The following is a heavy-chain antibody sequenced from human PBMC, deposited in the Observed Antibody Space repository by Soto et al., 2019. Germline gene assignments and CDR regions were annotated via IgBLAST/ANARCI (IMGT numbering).Heavy chain of an antibody. V-gene: IGHV1-2*02. CDR2: INPDSGAT. CDR3: ARGDYRTGGYPFPYFDY. Sequence: HEHLVQSGAEVKRPGASLKVSCKASGYSFTGYYINWVRQAPGQGLEWMGWINPDSGATNYAQNFQGRVTLTSDTSISTASMDLTSLTSDDTAVYYCARGDYRTGGYPFPYFDYWGQGTLVIVSS. CDR1: GYSFTGYY. D-gene: IGHD2-8*02. J-gene: IGHJ4*02.